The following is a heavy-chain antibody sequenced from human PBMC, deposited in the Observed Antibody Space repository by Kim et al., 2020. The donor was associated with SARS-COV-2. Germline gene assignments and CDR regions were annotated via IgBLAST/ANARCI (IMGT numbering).Heavy chain of an antibody. J-gene: IGHJ4*02. CDR3: ARGHLGGRADY. CDR1: GGFISGYY. Sequence: SETLSLTCTVSGGFISGYYWSWIRQPPGKGLEWIGYFYYTGSTNYNPSLKSRVTISVDTSKNQFSLELTSVTAADTAVYYCARGHLGGRADYWGQGTLVTVSS. V-gene: IGHV4-59*08. CDR2: FYYTGST.